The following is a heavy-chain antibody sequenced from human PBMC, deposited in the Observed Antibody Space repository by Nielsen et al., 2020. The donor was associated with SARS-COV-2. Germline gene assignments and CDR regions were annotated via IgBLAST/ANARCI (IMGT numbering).Heavy chain of an antibody. J-gene: IGHJ4*02. CDR3: AREGGYCSGGICYGRPDY. CDR1: GATFSNFV. V-gene: IGHV1-69*04. D-gene: IGHD2-15*01. CDR2: LIPILLTP. Sequence: SVKVSCKASGATFSNFVISWVRQAPGQGPEWMGTLIPILLTPNYAREFQGRITITADKSTNTAYMELSSLRSEDTAVYYCAREGGYCSGGICYGRPDYWGQGTLVTVSS.